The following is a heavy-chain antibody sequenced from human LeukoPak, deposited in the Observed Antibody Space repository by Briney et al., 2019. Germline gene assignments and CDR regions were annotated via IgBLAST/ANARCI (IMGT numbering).Heavy chain of an antibody. D-gene: IGHD1-26*01. V-gene: IGHV3-30*03. CDR2: ISCDGSNK. Sequence: PGGSLRLSCAASGFTFSSYGMHWVRQAPGKGLEWVAVISCDGSNKYYADSVKGRFTISRDNSKNTLYLQMNSLRAEDTAVYYCARASGSYWWFDSWGQGTLVTVSS. J-gene: IGHJ5*01. CDR3: ARASGSYWWFDS. CDR1: GFTFSSYG.